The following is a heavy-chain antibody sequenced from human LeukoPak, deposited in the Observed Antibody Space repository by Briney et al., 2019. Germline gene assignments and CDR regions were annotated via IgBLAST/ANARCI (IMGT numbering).Heavy chain of an antibody. CDR2: INHSGST. Sequence: SETLSLTCAVYGGSFSGYYWSWIRQPPGKGLEWIGEINHSGSTNYNPSLKSRVTIPVDTSKNQFSLKLSSVTAADTAVYYCARGFGQKDKYYEAYWYFDLWGRGTLVTVSS. J-gene: IGHJ2*01. V-gene: IGHV4-34*01. CDR3: ARGFGQKDKYYEAYWYFDL. CDR1: GGSFSGYY. D-gene: IGHD2/OR15-2a*01.